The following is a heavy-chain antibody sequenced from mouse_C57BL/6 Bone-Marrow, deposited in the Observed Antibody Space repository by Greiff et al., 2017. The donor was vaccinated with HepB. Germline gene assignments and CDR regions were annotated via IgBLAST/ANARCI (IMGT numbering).Heavy chain of an antibody. V-gene: IGHV1-54*01. CDR1: GYAFTNYL. J-gene: IGHJ4*01. CDR2: INPGSGGT. Sequence: QVQLQQSGAELVRPGTSVKVCCKASGYAFTNYLIEWVKQRPGQGLEWIGVINPGSGGTNYNEKFKGKVTLTADKSSSTAYMQLSSLTSEDSAVYFCACYAMDYWGQGTSVTVSS. CDR3: ACYAMDY.